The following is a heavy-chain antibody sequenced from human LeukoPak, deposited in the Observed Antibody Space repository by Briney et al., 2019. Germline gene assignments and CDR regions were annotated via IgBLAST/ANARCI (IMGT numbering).Heavy chain of an antibody. J-gene: IGHJ4*02. CDR3: AKGQELDDGVFDS. Sequence: PGGSLRLSCTASAFTFSSLAMTWVRQAPGKGLEWVSTIRSNGDTTYNADSVKGRFTISRDNSKNTLYLELNSLRVEDTATFYCAKGQELDDGVFDSWGQGTMVTVSS. CDR2: IRSNGDTT. CDR1: AFTFSSLA. D-gene: IGHD1-1*01. V-gene: IGHV3-23*01.